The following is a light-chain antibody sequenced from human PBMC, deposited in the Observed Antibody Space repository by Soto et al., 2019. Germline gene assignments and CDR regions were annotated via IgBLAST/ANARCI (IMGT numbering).Light chain of an antibody. J-gene: IGKJ1*01. CDR1: QSISSW. V-gene: IGKV1-5*01. Sequence: DIQMTQSPSTLSASVGDRVTITCRASQSISSWLAWYQQKPGKAPKLLIYDASSLESGVPSRFSGSGSGAEFSRTISSLQPDDFATYDCQQYNSYPWTFGQGTKVEI. CDR3: QQYNSYPWT. CDR2: DAS.